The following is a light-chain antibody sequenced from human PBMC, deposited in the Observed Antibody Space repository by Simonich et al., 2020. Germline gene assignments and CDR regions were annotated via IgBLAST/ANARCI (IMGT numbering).Light chain of an antibody. V-gene: IGLV2-23*02. Sequence: QSALTQPPSASGSPGQSVTISCTGTSRDVGGYNYVSWYQQHPGTAPKLMIYEVSKRPSGVSNRFSGSKSGNTASLTISGLQAEDEADYYCCSYAGSSTVVFGGGTKLTVL. CDR1: SRDVGGYNY. CDR2: EVS. CDR3: CSYAGSSTVV. J-gene: IGLJ2*01.